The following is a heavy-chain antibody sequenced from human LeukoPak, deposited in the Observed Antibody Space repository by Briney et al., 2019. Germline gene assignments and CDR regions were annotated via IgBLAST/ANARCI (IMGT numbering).Heavy chain of an antibody. CDR1: GLTFSSYA. V-gene: IGHV3-64*01. D-gene: IGHD6-13*01. CDR3: ARGMGAYSNSWIDY. J-gene: IGHJ4*02. CDR2: INSNGGST. Sequence: PGGSLRLSCAASGLTFSSYAMHWVRQAPGKGLEYVSAINSNGGSTYYGNSMKGRFTISRDNSKNTLYLQMGSLRAEDMAIYYCARGMGAYSNSWIDYWGQGTLVTVSS.